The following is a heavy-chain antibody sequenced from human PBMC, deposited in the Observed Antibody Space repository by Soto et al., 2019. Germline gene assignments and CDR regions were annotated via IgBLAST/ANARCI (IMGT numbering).Heavy chain of an antibody. CDR1: GFVLGEYG. CDR2: ISHEGSAQ. Sequence: QVQLVESGGGVAQPGGSLRLPGAGPGFVLGEYGMNGFRQVPGKGLEWVAVISHEGSAQYYADSVRGRFTVSRDNSKNMVYLRMNSLRPEDTAMYHCAKEGTPRVSRWDDYWGQGTRVIVSS. D-gene: IGHD1-26*01. J-gene: IGHJ4*02. CDR3: AKEGTPRVSRWDDY. V-gene: IGHV3-30*18.